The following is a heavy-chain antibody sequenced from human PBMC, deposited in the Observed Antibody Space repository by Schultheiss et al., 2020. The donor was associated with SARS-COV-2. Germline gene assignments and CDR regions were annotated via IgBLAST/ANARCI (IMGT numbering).Heavy chain of an antibody. CDR1: GYTFSTYH. V-gene: IGHV1-69*13. D-gene: IGHD1-26*01. J-gene: IGHJ4*02. Sequence: SVKVSCKASGYTFSTYHMHWVRQAPGQGLEWMGRIIPIFGIANYAQKFQGRVTITADESTSTAYMELSSLRSEDTAVYYCARSRGGHSGSYSGFDYWGQGTLVTVSS. CDR3: ARSRGGHSGSYSGFDY. CDR2: IIPIFGIA.